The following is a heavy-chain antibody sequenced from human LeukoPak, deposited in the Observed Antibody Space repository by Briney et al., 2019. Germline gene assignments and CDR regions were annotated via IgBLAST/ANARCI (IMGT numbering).Heavy chain of an antibody. Sequence: GTSLRFSCAASGFTFSSHVIHWVRQAPGKGLEGVAVVSSNGGTTYYADSVKGRMTISRDNSKNTLYLQMNSLRREDTAMNYCTKESASRSRYSFDYWGQGTLVTVSS. CDR2: VSSNGGTT. CDR1: GFTFSSHV. V-gene: IGHV3-30*18. J-gene: IGHJ4*02. CDR3: TKESASRSRYSFDY. D-gene: IGHD2-2*02.